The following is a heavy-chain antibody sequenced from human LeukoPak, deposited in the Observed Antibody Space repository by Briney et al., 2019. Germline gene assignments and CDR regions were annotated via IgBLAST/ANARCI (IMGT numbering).Heavy chain of an antibody. J-gene: IGHJ4*02. V-gene: IGHV1-2*02. CDR1: GFTFNSYN. CDR3: AREYILTAYYGDY. CDR2: INPKSGGA. D-gene: IGHD3-9*01. Sequence: ASVKVSCKASGFTFNSYNIHWVRQAPGQGLEWMGWINPKSGGANYAQKFQGRVTMTWDTSISTAYMELSRLRSDDTAVYYCAREYILTAYYGDYWGQGTLVTVSS.